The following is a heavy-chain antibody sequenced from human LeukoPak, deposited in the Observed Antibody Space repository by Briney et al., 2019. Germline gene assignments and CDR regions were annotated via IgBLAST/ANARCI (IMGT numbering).Heavy chain of an antibody. CDR1: GGSISSYY. D-gene: IGHD3-22*01. CDR3: ARGGTDSSGYYPDY. Sequence: SETLSLTCTVSGGSISSYYWSWIRQPPGKGLVWIGYIYHSGSTYYNPSLKSRVTISVDRSKNQFSLKLSSVTAADTAVYYCARGGTDSSGYYPDYWGQGTLVTVSS. V-gene: IGHV4-59*12. CDR2: IYHSGST. J-gene: IGHJ4*02.